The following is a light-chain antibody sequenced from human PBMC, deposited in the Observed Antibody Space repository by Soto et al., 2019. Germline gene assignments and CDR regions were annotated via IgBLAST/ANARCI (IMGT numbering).Light chain of an antibody. Sequence: EIVLIQSPATLSLSPGERATLSCRASQSVSSNLAWYQQNPGQAPRLLIFDASNRATGIPARFSGSGSGTDFIPTISSLEPEDFAVYYCQQHSNWPLTFGGGTKVDIK. CDR3: QQHSNWPLT. J-gene: IGKJ4*01. V-gene: IGKV3-11*01. CDR2: DAS. CDR1: QSVSSN.